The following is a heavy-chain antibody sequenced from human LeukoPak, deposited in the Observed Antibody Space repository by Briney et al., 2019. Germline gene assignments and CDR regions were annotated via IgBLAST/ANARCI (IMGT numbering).Heavy chain of an antibody. CDR1: GGSISSYY. Sequence: SETLSLTCTVSGGSISSYYWGWIRQPPGKGLEWIGSIYYSGSTYYNPSLKSRVTISVDTSKNQFSLKLSSVTAADTAVYYCASPYYGSGGDYWGQGTLVTVSS. CDR2: IYYSGST. V-gene: IGHV4-39*01. CDR3: ASPYYGSGGDY. J-gene: IGHJ4*02. D-gene: IGHD3-10*01.